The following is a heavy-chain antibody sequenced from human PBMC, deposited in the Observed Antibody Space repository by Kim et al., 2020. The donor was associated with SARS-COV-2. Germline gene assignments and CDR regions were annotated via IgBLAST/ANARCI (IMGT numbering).Heavy chain of an antibody. CDR1: GGSISSYY. Sequence: SETLSLTCTVSGGSISSYYWSWIRQPPGKGLEWIGYIYYSGSTNYNPSLKSRVTISVDTSKNQFSLKLSSVTAADTAVYYCARVPSWSDAFDIWGQGTMVTVSS. D-gene: IGHD6-13*01. CDR3: ARVPSWSDAFDI. V-gene: IGHV4-59*13. J-gene: IGHJ3*02. CDR2: IYYSGST.